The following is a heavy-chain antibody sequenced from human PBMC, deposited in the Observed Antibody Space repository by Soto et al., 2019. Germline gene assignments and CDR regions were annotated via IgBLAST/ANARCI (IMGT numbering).Heavy chain of an antibody. D-gene: IGHD1-20*01. CDR3: ARDFGLITGNAPGY. V-gene: IGHV1-2*04. Sequence: ASVNVSCKASGYTFTGYYMHWVRQAPGQGLEWMGWINPNSGGTNYAQKFQGWVTMTRDTSISTAYMELSRLRSDDTAVYYCARDFGLITGNAPGYWGQGTLVTVSS. J-gene: IGHJ4*02. CDR2: INPNSGGT. CDR1: GYTFTGYY.